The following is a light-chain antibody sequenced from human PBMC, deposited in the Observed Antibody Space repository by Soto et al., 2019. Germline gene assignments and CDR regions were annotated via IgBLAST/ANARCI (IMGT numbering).Light chain of an antibody. J-gene: IGKJ1*01. CDR1: PSISGW. Sequence: DIQMTQSPPTLSASVGDRVTLTCRASPSISGWLAWYQQKPGKAPKLLIYDASTLESGVPSRFSGSGSGTEFTLTISSLQPEDFATYYCHQYNTYSQTFGQGTKVDIK. CDR2: DAS. V-gene: IGKV1-5*01. CDR3: HQYNTYSQT.